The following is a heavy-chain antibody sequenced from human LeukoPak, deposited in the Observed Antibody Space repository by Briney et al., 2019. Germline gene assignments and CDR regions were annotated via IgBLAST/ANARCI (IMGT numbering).Heavy chain of an antibody. CDR2: VRHDGNDK. V-gene: IGHV3-30*02. Sequence: GGSLRLSCVASGFTFTSYGMHWVRQAPGKGLEWVALVRHDGNDKYYAETVKGRFTISRDNSKNTLYLQMNSLRTEDTAMYYCATDKTPMDVWGKGTTVTVSS. D-gene: IGHD2-15*01. J-gene: IGHJ6*03. CDR3: ATDKTPMDV. CDR1: GFTFTSYG.